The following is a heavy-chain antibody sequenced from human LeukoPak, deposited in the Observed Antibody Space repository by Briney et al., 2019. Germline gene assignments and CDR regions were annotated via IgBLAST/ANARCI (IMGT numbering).Heavy chain of an antibody. CDR1: GGSISTYY. D-gene: IGHD1-1*01. Sequence: SETLSLTCTVSGGSISTYYWSWIRQPPGKGLEWIGYIYYSGSTNYNPSLKSRVTISVDTSKNQFSLKLSSVTAADTAVYYCATLRRTAGIKNAEYFQHWGQGTLVTVSS. V-gene: IGHV4-59*01. J-gene: IGHJ1*01. CDR3: ATLRRTAGIKNAEYFQH. CDR2: IYYSGST.